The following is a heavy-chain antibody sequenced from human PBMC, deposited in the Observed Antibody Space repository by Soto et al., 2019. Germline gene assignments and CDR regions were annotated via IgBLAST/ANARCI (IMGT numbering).Heavy chain of an antibody. CDR3: AKARYYDSTGYLYYFDY. Sequence: EVQLLESGGGLVQPGGSLRLSCAASGFTFSSYAMSWVRQAPGKGLEWVSSISGSGGSTYYADSVMGRFTISRDNSKNTLYLQMNSLRAEDTAVYYCAKARYYDSTGYLYYFDYWGQGTLVTVSS. D-gene: IGHD3-22*01. V-gene: IGHV3-23*01. J-gene: IGHJ4*02. CDR1: GFTFSSYA. CDR2: ISGSGGST.